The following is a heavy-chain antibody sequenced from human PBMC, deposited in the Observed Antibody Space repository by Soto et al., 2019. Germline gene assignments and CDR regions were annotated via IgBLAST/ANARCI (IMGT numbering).Heavy chain of an antibody. D-gene: IGHD6-6*01. CDR1: GYTFTGYY. CDR3: ARGQLVGGRGAFDI. J-gene: IGHJ3*02. Sequence: ASVKVSCKASGYTFTGYYMHWVRQAPGQGLGWMGWINPNSGGTNYAQKFQGWVTMTRDTSISTAYMELSRLRSDDTAVYYCARGQLVGGRGAFDIWGQGTMVTVSS. V-gene: IGHV1-2*04. CDR2: INPNSGGT.